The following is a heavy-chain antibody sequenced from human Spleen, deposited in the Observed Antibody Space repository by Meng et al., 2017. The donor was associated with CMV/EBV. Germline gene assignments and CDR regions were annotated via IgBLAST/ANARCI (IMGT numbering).Heavy chain of an antibody. CDR2: IYYSGST. J-gene: IGHJ4*02. D-gene: IGHD2-15*01. CDR3: ARDGGYHRAAGPY. Sequence: VPLQERGPGLVKPSQTLSLTCTVSGGSISSGDYCWSWIRQPPGKGLEWIGYIYYSGSTYYNPSLKSRVTISVDTSKNQFSLKLSSVTAADTAVYYCARDGGYHRAAGPYWGQGTLVTVSS. V-gene: IGHV4-30-4*08. CDR1: GGSISSGDYC.